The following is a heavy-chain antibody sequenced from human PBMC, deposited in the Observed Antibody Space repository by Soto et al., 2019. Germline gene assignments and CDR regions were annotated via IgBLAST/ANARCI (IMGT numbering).Heavy chain of an antibody. V-gene: IGHV5-51*01. D-gene: IGHD3-10*01. CDR1: GYSFTSYW. Sequence: PGESLKISCKGSGYSFTSYWIGWVRQMPGKGLEWMGIIYPGDSDTRYSPSFQGQVTISADKSISTAYLQWSSLKASDTAMYYCARPYYGSGRLRYYFDYWGQGTLVTVSS. CDR2: IYPGDSDT. J-gene: IGHJ4*02. CDR3: ARPYYGSGRLRYYFDY.